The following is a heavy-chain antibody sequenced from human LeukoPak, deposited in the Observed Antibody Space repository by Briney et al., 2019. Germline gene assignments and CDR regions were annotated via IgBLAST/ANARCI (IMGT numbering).Heavy chain of an antibody. CDR2: INHSGST. J-gene: IGHJ4*02. CDR3: ARGRGSSSSDY. Sequence: SETLSLTCAVYGGSFSGYYWSWIRQPPGKGLEWIGEINHSGSTNYNPSLKSRVTISVDTSKNQFSLKLSSVTAADTAVYYCARGRGSSSSDYWGQGTLVTVSS. D-gene: IGHD6-6*01. V-gene: IGHV4-34*01. CDR1: GGSFSGYY.